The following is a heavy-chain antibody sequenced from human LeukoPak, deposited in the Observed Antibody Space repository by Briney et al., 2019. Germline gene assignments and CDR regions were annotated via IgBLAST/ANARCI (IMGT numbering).Heavy chain of an antibody. Sequence: GGSLRLSCAVSGFSFSGYYVSWVRQAPGKGLEWVSYISNSGSTIYYADSVKGRFTISRDNAKNSLYLQMNSLRAEDTAMYYCVRDLDEDTGGTHFDFWGQGTLVTVSS. CDR2: ISNSGSTI. D-gene: IGHD4-17*01. CDR3: VRDLDEDTGGTHFDF. CDR1: GFSFSGYY. J-gene: IGHJ4*02. V-gene: IGHV3-11*01.